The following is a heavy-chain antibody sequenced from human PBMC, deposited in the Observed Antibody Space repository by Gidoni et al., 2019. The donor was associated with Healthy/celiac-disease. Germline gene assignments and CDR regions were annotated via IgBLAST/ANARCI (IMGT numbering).Heavy chain of an antibody. Sequence: EVQLVQSGAEVKKPGESLRISCKGSGYSFTSYWISWVRQMPGKGLEWMGRIDPSDSYTNYSPSFQGHVTISADKSISTAYLQWSSLKASDTAMYYCARLPLYNWNYGTATDYYYYGMDVWGQGTTVTVSS. CDR1: GYSFTSYW. CDR3: ARLPLYNWNYGTATDYYYYGMDV. V-gene: IGHV5-10-1*03. D-gene: IGHD1-7*01. CDR2: IDPSDSYT. J-gene: IGHJ6*02.